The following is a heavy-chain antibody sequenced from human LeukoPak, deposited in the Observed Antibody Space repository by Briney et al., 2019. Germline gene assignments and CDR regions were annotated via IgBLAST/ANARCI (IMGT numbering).Heavy chain of an antibody. V-gene: IGHV3-7*03. Sequence: GGSLRLSCAASGFTFSSYWMSWVRQAPGKGLEWVANIKQDGSEKYYVDSVKGRFTISRDNAKNSLYLQMNSLRAEDTALYYCARTVSSAGWSDDAFDIWGQETMVTVSS. J-gene: IGHJ3*02. D-gene: IGHD6-19*01. CDR3: ARTVSSAGWSDDAFDI. CDR1: GFTFSSYW. CDR2: IKQDGSEK.